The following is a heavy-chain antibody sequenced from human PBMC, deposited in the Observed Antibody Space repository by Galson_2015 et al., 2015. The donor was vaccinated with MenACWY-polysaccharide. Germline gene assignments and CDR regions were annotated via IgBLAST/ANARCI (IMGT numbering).Heavy chain of an antibody. Sequence: LRLSCAASGFNVGGLYMSWVRQAPGKRPEWVSIMYSGGFTEYEDPVKGRFTISRDISKNTVYLQMNSLKVEDTAVYYCARGAQRFFDYWGQGRLVTVSA. V-gene: IGHV3-53*01. CDR2: MYSGGFT. CDR1: GFNVGGLY. J-gene: IGHJ4*02. CDR3: ARGAQRFFDY.